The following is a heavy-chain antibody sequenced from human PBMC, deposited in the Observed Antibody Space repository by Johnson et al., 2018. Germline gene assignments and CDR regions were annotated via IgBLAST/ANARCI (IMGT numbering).Heavy chain of an antibody. V-gene: IGHV5-51*03. D-gene: IGHD6-19*01. CDR1: GYSFTSYW. J-gene: IGHJ6*02. CDR2: IYPGDSDT. Sequence: DQLVQSGAGVKKPGESLKISCKGSGYSFTSYWIGWVRQMPGKGLEWMGIIYPGDSDTRYSPSFHGQVPISADKSISTAYLQWSSLKASDTAMYYCARDTKSQWLVYYYGMDVWGQGTTVTVSS. CDR3: ARDTKSQWLVYYYGMDV.